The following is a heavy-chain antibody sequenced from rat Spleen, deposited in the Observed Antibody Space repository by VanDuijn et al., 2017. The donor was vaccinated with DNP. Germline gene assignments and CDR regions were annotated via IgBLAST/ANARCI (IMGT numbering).Heavy chain of an antibody. CDR3: ARGSGSYYWYFDF. CDR2: ISTGGDNT. CDR1: GFTFSDYY. J-gene: IGHJ1*01. D-gene: IGHD5-1*01. V-gene: IGHV5-25*01. Sequence: EVQLVESGGGLVQPGRSLRLSCAASGFTFSDYYMAWVRQAPKKGLEWVASISTGGDNTYYRGSVKGRFTISRDNAKNTLYLQMNSLRSEDTATYYCARGSGSYYWYFDFWGPGTMVTVSS.